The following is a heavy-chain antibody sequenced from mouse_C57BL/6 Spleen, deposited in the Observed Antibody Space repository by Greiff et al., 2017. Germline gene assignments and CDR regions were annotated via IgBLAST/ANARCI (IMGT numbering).Heavy chain of an antibody. D-gene: IGHD3-2*02. CDR3: ARSKSAHATDY. Sequence: QVQLKQSGPELVKPGASVKISCKASGYAFSSSWMNWVKQRPGKGLEWIGRVYPGDGDTTYNGKFKGKATLTADKSSSTAYMPLSSLTSADSSVYFCARSKSAHATDYWGQGTTLTVSS. J-gene: IGHJ2*01. CDR1: GYAFSSSW. V-gene: IGHV1-82*01. CDR2: VYPGDGDT.